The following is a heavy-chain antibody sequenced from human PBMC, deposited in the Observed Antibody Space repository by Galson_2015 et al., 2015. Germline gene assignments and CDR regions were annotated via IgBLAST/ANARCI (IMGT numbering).Heavy chain of an antibody. V-gene: IGHV3-74*01. Sequence: SLRLSCAASGLTFSSYWMHWVRQVPGKGLVWVSRISPDGSRTAYADSVRGRFTISRDNAKNMLFLQMDSLRTEDTALYYCAKDHGGPDDYWGQGTLVTVSS. CDR1: GLTFSSYW. J-gene: IGHJ4*02. CDR3: AKDHGGPDDY. CDR2: ISPDGSRT.